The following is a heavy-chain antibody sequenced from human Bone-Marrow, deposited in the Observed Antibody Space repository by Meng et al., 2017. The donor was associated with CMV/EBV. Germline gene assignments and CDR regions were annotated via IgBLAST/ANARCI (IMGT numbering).Heavy chain of an antibody. CDR1: GYTLTTFD. CDR3: ARDGHSGSPGDY. D-gene: IGHD5-12*01. V-gene: IGHV1-8*01. CDR2: MNPNSGNT. Sequence: ASVKVSCKASGYTLTTFDFNWVRQAPGQGLEWMGWMNPNSGNTGYAQKFQGRVTMTRKTSMSTAYMELSSLRSEDTAVYYCARDGHSGSPGDYWGQGTLVTVSS. J-gene: IGHJ4*02.